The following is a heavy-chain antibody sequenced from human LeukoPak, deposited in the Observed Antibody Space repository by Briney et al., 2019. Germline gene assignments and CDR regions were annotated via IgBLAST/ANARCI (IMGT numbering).Heavy chain of an antibody. D-gene: IGHD3-10*01. V-gene: IGHV4-31*03. CDR3: AGVVSSRGYYFDY. Sequence: KPSQTLSLTCTVSGGSISSGGYYWSWIRQHPGRGLEWIGYIYYSGSTYYNPSLKSRVTISVDTSKNQFSLKLSSVTAADTAVYYCAGVVSSRGYYFDYWGQGTLVTVSS. J-gene: IGHJ4*02. CDR2: IYYSGST. CDR1: GGSISSGGYY.